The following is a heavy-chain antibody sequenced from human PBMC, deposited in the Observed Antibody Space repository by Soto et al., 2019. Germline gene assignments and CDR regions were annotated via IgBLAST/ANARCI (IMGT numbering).Heavy chain of an antibody. J-gene: IGHJ4*02. Sequence: SETLSLTCTVSGGSISSSSYYWGWIRQPPGKGLEWIGSVYYSGNTYYNPSLKSRVTISIDTSKNQFSLRLNSVTAADTALYYCARLVVAGTRSVYWGQGILVTVSS. V-gene: IGHV4-39*01. D-gene: IGHD6-19*01. CDR3: ARLVVAGTRSVY. CDR1: GGSISSSSYY. CDR2: VYYSGNT.